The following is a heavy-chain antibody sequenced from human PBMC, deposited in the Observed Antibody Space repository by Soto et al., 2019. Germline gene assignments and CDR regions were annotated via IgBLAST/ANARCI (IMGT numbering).Heavy chain of an antibody. CDR1: GGSFSGYY. CDR3: ARGVDQLDSAYYFDY. CDR2: INHSGST. J-gene: IGHJ4*02. Sequence: PSETLSLTCAVYGGSFSGYYWSWIRQPPGKGLEWIGEINHSGSTNYNPSLKSRVTISVDTSKNQFSLKLSSVTAADTAVYYCARGVDQLDSAYYFDYWGQGTLVTV. D-gene: IGHD1-1*01. V-gene: IGHV4-34*01.